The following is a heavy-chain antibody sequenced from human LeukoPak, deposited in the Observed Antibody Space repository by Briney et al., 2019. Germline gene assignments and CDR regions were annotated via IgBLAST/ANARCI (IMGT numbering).Heavy chain of an antibody. Sequence: GGSLRLSCAASGFTFSSYWMHWVRQAPGKGLVWVSRISSDGSSTTHADSVKGRFTISRDNAKNTLYLQMNSLRAEDTAVYYCATCSGGSCYSWPYWGQGTLVTVSS. CDR2: ISSDGSST. D-gene: IGHD2-15*01. J-gene: IGHJ4*02. V-gene: IGHV3-74*01. CDR3: ATCSGGSCYSWPY. CDR1: GFTFSSYW.